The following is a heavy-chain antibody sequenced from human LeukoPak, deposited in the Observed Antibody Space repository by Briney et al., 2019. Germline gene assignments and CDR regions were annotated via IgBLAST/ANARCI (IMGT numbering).Heavy chain of an antibody. CDR2: INHSGST. V-gene: IGHV4-34*01. CDR3: ARGGNGSGSRIYYYMDV. CDR1: GGSFSGYY. Sequence: SKTLSLTCAVYGGSFSGYYWSWIRQPPGKGLEWIGEINHSGSTNYNPSLKSRVTISVDTSKNQFSLKLSSVTAADTAVYYCARGGNGSGSRIYYYMDVWGKETTVTVYS. D-gene: IGHD3-10*01. J-gene: IGHJ6*03.